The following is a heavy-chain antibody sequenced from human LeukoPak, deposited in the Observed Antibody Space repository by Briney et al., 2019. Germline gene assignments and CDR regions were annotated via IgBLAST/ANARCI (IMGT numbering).Heavy chain of an antibody. Sequence: GGSLRLSCAASRFTFSSYSMNWVRQAPGKGLEWVANIKQDGSEKYYVDSVKGRFTISRDNAKNSLYLQMNSLRAEDTAVYYCARDTASGVEYFQHWGQGTLVTVSS. CDR3: ARDTASGVEYFQH. J-gene: IGHJ1*01. V-gene: IGHV3-7*01. CDR1: RFTFSSYS. CDR2: IKQDGSEK. D-gene: IGHD3-10*01.